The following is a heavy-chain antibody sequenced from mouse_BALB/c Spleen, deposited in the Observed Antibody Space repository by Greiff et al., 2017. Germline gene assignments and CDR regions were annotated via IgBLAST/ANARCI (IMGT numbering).Heavy chain of an antibody. V-gene: IGHV6-3*03. Sequence: DVKLQESGGGLVQPGGSMKLSCVASGFTFSSYWMSWVRQSPEKGLEWVAEIRLKSDNYATHYAESVKGKFTISRDDSKSRLYLQMNSLRAEDTGIYYCTGYDYGDYAMDYWGQGTSVTVSS. CDR2: IRLKSDNYAT. CDR3: TGYDYGDYAMDY. J-gene: IGHJ4*01. CDR1: GFTFSSYW. D-gene: IGHD2-4*01.